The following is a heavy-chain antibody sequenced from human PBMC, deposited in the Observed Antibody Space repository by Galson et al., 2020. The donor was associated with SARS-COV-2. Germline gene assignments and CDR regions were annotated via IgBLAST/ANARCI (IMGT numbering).Heavy chain of an antibody. CDR3: ARDGWGRGVITAIFDY. CDR2: IWYDGSNK. Sequence: QLGESLKISCAASGFTFSSYGMHWVRQAPGKGLEWVAVIWYDGSNKYYADSVKGRFTISRDNSKNTLYLQMNSLRAEDTAVYYCARDGWGRGVITAIFDYWGQGTLVTVSS. V-gene: IGHV3-33*01. D-gene: IGHD3-10*01. J-gene: IGHJ4*02. CDR1: GFTFSSYG.